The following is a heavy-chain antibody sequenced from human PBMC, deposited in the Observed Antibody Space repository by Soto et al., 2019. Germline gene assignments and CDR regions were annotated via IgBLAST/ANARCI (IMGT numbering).Heavy chain of an antibody. CDR3: AKGRRGAWAHEVFDL. V-gene: IGHV3-23*01. Sequence: EVQLLESGGGLVQPGGSLRLSCAGAGFSFRTHAMTWVRQTPAKGLEWVSTVSGSGAATYYADSVKGRFTISRDNSKNTLSLQMNSLRAEDSAMYYCAKGRRGAWAHEVFDLWGQGTVVTVTS. CDR1: GFSFRTHA. D-gene: IGHD7-27*01. J-gene: IGHJ3*01. CDR2: VSGSGAAT.